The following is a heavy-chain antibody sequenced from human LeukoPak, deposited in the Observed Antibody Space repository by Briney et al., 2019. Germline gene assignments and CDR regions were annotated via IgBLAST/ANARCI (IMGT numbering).Heavy chain of an antibody. CDR1: GYTFTGYYMHTGYY. D-gene: IGHD6-13*01. Sequence: GASVKVSCKASGYTFTGYYMHTGYYVHWVRQAPGQGLEWMGRINPNTGGTDYAQKFQGRVTMTRDTSITTAYMELSRLTSDDTAIYYCAKVPPSITAAGNWLGPWGQGALVTVSS. CDR3: AKVPPSITAAGNWLGP. J-gene: IGHJ5*02. CDR2: INPNTGGT. V-gene: IGHV1-2*06.